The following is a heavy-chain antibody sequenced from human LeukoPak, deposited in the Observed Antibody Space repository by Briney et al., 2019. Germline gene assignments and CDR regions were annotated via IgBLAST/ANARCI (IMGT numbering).Heavy chain of an antibody. CDR1: GYTLTELS. CDR2: FDPEDGET. Sequence: ASVKVSCKVSGYTLTELSMHWVRQAPGKGLEWMGGFDPEDGETIYAQKFQGRVTMPEDTSTDTAYMELRSLRCEDTAVYYCATGVSSECGMDVWGQGTTVTVSS. V-gene: IGHV1-24*01. D-gene: IGHD6-19*01. CDR3: ATGVSSECGMDV. J-gene: IGHJ6*02.